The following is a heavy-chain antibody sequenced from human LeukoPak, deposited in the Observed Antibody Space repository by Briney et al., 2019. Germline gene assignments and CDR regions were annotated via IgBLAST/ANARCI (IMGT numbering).Heavy chain of an antibody. Sequence: ASVKVSCKASGYTFTGYYMHWVRQAAGQGLEWMGWMNPNSGNTGYAQKFQGRITMARNTSISTAYMELSSLTSEDTAVYFCARRYDSGSYHLPHWGQGTLVTVSS. CDR2: MNPNSGNT. CDR3: ARRYDSGSYHLPH. V-gene: IGHV1-8*02. J-gene: IGHJ4*02. CDR1: GYTFTGYY. D-gene: IGHD3-10*01.